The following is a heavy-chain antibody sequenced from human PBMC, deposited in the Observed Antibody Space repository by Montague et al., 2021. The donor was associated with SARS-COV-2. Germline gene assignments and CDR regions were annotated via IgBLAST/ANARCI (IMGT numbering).Heavy chain of an antibody. CDR3: VRPLWFGDSDYYFES. Sequence: SLRLSCAASGFTFRSYWMHWVRQVPGRGPVWVSRIKPDGTSTHYAASVKGRSIISRDNARNTLSLQMTNMRADDTAIYYCVRPLWFGDSDYYFESWGQGTLVTVSS. D-gene: IGHD3-10*01. CDR2: IKPDGTST. V-gene: IGHV3-74*01. J-gene: IGHJ4*02. CDR1: GFTFRSYW.